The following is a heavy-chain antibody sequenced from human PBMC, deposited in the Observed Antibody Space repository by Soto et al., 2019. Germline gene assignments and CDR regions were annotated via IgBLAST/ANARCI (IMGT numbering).Heavy chain of an antibody. CDR1: GGSISSGDYY. J-gene: IGHJ6*02. CDR2: IYYSGST. V-gene: IGHV4-30-4*01. D-gene: IGHD2-21*02. CDR3: ARVQGWIRYTVVTPLFYGMDV. Sequence: QVQLQESGPGLVKPSQTLSLTCTVSGGSISSGDYYWSWIRQPPGKGLEWIGYIYYSGSTYYNPSLKSRVTISVDTSKNQFSLKLSSVTAAGTAVYYCARVQGWIRYTVVTPLFYGMDVWGQGTTVTVSS.